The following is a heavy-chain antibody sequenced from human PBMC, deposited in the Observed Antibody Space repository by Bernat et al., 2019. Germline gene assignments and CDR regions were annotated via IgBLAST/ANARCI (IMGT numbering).Heavy chain of an antibody. CDR2: IYSGGST. CDR1: GFTVSSNY. CDR3: AREDIVVVPAAISQVYYYYGMDV. D-gene: IGHD2-2*02. Sequence: VQLVESGGGVVQPGRSLRLSCAASGFTVSSNYMSWVRQAPGKGLEWVSVIYSGGSTYYADSVKGRFTISRDNSKNTLYLQMNSLRAEDTAVYYCAREDIVVVPAAISQVYYYYGMDVWGQGTTVTVSS. J-gene: IGHJ6*02. V-gene: IGHV3-66*01.